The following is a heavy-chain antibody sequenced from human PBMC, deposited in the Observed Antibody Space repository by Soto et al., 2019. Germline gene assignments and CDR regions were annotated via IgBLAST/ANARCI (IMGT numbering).Heavy chain of an antibody. Sequence: PSETLSLSCTVSGGSISSGDYYWSWIRQPPGKGLEWIGYIYYSGSTNYNPSLKSRVTISVDTSKNQFSLKLSSVTAADTAVYYCARFYYDSSGYLSLSAFDIWGQGTMVTVSS. D-gene: IGHD3-22*01. V-gene: IGHV4-61*08. J-gene: IGHJ3*02. CDR3: ARFYYDSSGYLSLSAFDI. CDR1: GGSISSGDYY. CDR2: IYYSGST.